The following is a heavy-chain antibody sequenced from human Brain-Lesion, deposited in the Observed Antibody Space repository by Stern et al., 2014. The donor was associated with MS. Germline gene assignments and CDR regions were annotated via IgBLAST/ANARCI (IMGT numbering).Heavy chain of an antibody. Sequence: QVQLQESGPGLVKPSQTLSLTCTVSGGSISRRSYYWSWIRQPPGRGLVWIGSIYSSGTSFSNPSLKSRLTISLDTSKNQFSLRLNSVTATDTAVYYCARGPLEGINMKPFFYAMDVWGQGTTVTVSS. D-gene: IGHD1-1*01. CDR3: ARGPLEGINMKPFFYAMDV. CDR2: IYSSGTS. CDR1: GGSISRRSYY. V-gene: IGHV4-30-4*01. J-gene: IGHJ6*02.